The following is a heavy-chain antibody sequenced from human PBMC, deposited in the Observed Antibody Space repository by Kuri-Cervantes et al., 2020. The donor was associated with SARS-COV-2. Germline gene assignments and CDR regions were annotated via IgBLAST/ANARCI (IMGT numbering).Heavy chain of an antibody. Sequence: ASVKVSCKASGYTFTGYYMHWVRQAPGQGLEWMGWINPNSGGTNYAQKFQGRVTMTRDTSISTAYMELSRLRSDDTAVYYCAREGVGAHKGYYMDVWGKGTTVT. V-gene: IGHV1-2*02. CDR2: INPNSGGT. CDR3: AREGVGAHKGYYMDV. CDR1: GYTFTGYY. J-gene: IGHJ6*03. D-gene: IGHD1-26*01.